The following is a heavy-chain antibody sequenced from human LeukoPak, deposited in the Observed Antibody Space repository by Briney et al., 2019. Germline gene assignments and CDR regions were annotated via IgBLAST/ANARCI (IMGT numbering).Heavy chain of an antibody. D-gene: IGHD1-26*01. J-gene: IGHJ4*02. CDR2: ISGSGGST. CDR1: GFTFSSYA. V-gene: IGHV3-23*01. CDR3: AKVPAPYSGSYLVNFDY. Sequence: PGGSLRLSCAASGFTFSSYAVSWVRQAPGKGLEWVSAISGSGGSTYCADSVKGRFTISRDNSKNTLYLQMNSLRAEDTAVYYCAKVPAPYSGSYLVNFDYWGQGTLVTVSS.